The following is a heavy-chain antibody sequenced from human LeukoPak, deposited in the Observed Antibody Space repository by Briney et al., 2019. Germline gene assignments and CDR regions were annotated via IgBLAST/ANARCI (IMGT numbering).Heavy chain of an antibody. CDR3: AIIDDYGDYGGY. D-gene: IGHD4-17*01. Sequence: GGSLRLSCAASGFTFSSYAMSWVRQAPGKGLEWVSAISGSGGSTYYADSVKGRFTISRDNSKNTLYLQMNSLRAEDTAAYYCAIIDDYGDYGGYWGQGTLVTVSS. CDR1: GFTFSSYA. CDR2: ISGSGGST. J-gene: IGHJ4*02. V-gene: IGHV3-23*01.